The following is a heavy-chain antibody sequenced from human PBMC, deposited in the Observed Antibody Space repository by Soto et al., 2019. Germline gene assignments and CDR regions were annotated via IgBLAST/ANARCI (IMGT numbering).Heavy chain of an antibody. Sequence: QAQLVQSGAEVKKPGASVKVSCKASGYTFTSYDINWVRQATGQGLEWMGWTNPKSGNTGYAQKFQGRVTMTRDSSISTAYMELNSLRSEDTAVYYCARTDGDLDYWGQGTLVTVSS. CDR3: ARTDGDLDY. CDR2: TNPKSGNT. V-gene: IGHV1-8*01. CDR1: GYTFTSYD. D-gene: IGHD4-17*01. J-gene: IGHJ4*02.